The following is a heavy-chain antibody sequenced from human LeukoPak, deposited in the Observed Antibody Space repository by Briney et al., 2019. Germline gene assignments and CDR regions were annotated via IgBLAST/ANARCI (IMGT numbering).Heavy chain of an antibody. CDR1: GLSFSSYG. Sequence: GGSLRLSCAASGLSFSSYGMHWVRQAPGKGLEWVAFIQYDGSNKFYADSVKGRFTISRDNSKNTLYLQMNSLRAEDTAVYYCAKEGGASRFDYWGQGTLVTVSS. J-gene: IGHJ4*02. D-gene: IGHD5-12*01. CDR3: AKEGGASRFDY. CDR2: IQYDGSNK. V-gene: IGHV3-30*02.